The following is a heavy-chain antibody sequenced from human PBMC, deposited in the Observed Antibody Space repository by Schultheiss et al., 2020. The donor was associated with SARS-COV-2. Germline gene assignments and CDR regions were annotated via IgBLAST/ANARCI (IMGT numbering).Heavy chain of an antibody. J-gene: IGHJ6*02. CDR3: ARGRDFGVKEYYYYGMDV. CDR1: GGSISSGGYY. V-gene: IGHV4-39*07. CDR2: INHSGST. D-gene: IGHD3-3*01. Sequence: SETLSLTCTVSGGSISSGGYYWDWIRQPPGKGLEWIGEINHSGSTNYNPSLKSRVTISVDTSKNQFSLKLSSVTAADTAVYYCARGRDFGVKEYYYYGMDVWGQGTTVTVSS.